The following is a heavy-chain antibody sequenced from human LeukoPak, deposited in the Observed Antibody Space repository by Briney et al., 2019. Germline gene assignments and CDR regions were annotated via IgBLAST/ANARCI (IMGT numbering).Heavy chain of an antibody. CDR3: ARPTWYSSGTKGAFDI. D-gene: IGHD5-18*01. V-gene: IGHV5-51*01. CDR2: IYPGDSDT. CDR1: GYSFTSYW. Sequence: GEALKISCKGSGYSFTSYWIGWGRQMPGKGLEWMGMIYPGDSDTRYSPSFEGQVTISADKSISTAYLQWSSLKASDPAMYYCARPTWYSSGTKGAFDIWGQGTMVTVSS. J-gene: IGHJ3*02.